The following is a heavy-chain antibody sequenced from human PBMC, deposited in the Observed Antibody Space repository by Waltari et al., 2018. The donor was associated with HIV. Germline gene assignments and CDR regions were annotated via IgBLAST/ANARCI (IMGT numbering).Heavy chain of an antibody. CDR1: GYTFTGYY. V-gene: IGHV1-2*02. Sequence: CKASGYTFTGYYMHWVRQAPGQGLEWMGWINPNSGGTNYAQKFQGRVTMTRDTSISTAYMELSRLRSEDTAVYYCARTFLYCSGGTCYFDYWGQGTLVTVSS. CDR2: INPNSGGT. D-gene: IGHD2-15*01. CDR3: ARTFLYCSGGTCYFDY. J-gene: IGHJ4*02.